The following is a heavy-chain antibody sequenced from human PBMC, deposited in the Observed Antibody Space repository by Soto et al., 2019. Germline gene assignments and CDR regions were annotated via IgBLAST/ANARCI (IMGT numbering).Heavy chain of an antibody. CDR1: GFTFSNYA. CDR3: APNCGVDCHSDFVY. CDR2: ISGGGGSS. Sequence: EVQLLESGGGLVQPGGSLRLSCAASGFTFSNYAMSWVHQAPGKGLEWVSGISGGGGSSYYADSVKGRFTISRDNSKNTLNLQMNSLRAEDTAVYYCAPNCGVDCHSDFVYWGQGTLVIVSS. D-gene: IGHD2-21*02. V-gene: IGHV3-23*01. J-gene: IGHJ4*02.